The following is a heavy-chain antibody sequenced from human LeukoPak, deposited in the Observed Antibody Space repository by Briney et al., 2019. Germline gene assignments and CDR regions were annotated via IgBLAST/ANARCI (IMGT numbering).Heavy chain of an antibody. CDR3: ARTSGSHSFDY. CDR1: GFTFSDYY. J-gene: IGHJ4*02. V-gene: IGHV3-11*06. CDR2: ITSSSSYT. Sequence: PGGSLRLSCAASGFTFSDYYMSWIRQAPGKGLEWISYITSSSSYTKYADSVQGRFTTSRDNAKNSLYLQMNSLRAEDTAVYYCARTSGSHSFDYWGQGTLVTVSS. D-gene: IGHD1-26*01.